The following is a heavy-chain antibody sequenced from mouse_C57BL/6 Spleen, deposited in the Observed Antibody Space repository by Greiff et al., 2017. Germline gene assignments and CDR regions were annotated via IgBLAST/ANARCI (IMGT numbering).Heavy chain of an antibody. CDR3: ASPDICYDYPAWFAY. CDR2: IYPGDGDT. V-gene: IGHV1-82*01. J-gene: IGHJ3*01. CDR1: GYAFSSSW. D-gene: IGHD2-4*01. Sequence: VQLVESGPELVKPGASVKISCKASGYAFSSSWMNWVKQRPGKGLEWIGRIYPGDGDTNYNGKFKGKATLTADKSSSTAYMQLSSLTSEDSAVDFGASPDICYDYPAWFAYWGQGTLVTVSA.